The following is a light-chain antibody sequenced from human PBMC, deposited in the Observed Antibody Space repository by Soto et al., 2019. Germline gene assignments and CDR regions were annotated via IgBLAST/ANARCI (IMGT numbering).Light chain of an antibody. CDR2: DVS. J-gene: IGLJ1*01. CDR3: SSYTSSNNPYV. Sequence: QSVLTQPASVSGSPGQSITISCTGTSSDVGGYNYVSWYQQHPGKAPKLMIYDVSNRPSGVSNRFSGSKSGNTASLTISGLQAEDEADYYCSSYTSSNNPYVFGTGTKVTVL. CDR1: SSDVGGYNY. V-gene: IGLV2-14*01.